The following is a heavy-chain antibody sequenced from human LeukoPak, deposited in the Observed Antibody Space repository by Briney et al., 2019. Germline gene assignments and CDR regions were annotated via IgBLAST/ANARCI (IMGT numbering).Heavy chain of an antibody. Sequence: GASVKVSCKASGYTFTSYGISWVRQAPGQGLECMGWISAYNGNTNYAQKLQVRVTMTTDTSTSTAYMELRSLRSDDAAVYYCASGVRRSTFDYWGQGTLVTVSS. D-gene: IGHD2-8*01. CDR2: ISAYNGNT. CDR1: GYTFTSYG. J-gene: IGHJ4*02. CDR3: ASGVRRSTFDY. V-gene: IGHV1-18*01.